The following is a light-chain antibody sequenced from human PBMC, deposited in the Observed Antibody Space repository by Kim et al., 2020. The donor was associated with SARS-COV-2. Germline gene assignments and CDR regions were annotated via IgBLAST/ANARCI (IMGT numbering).Light chain of an antibody. CDR1: SSDVGAYNY. CDR2: EVS. V-gene: IGLV2-8*01. CDR3: SSYAGSNNFV. Sequence: PSVTIACTGTSSDVGAYNYVSWYQQHPGKAPKLMIYEVSKRPSGVPDRFSGSKSGNTASLTVSGLQAEDEADYYCSSYAGSNNFVFGTGTKVTVL. J-gene: IGLJ1*01.